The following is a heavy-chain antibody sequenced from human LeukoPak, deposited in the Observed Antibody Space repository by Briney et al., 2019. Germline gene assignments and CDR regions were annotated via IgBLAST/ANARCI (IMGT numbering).Heavy chain of an antibody. CDR3: ARGLKVGATWIYYYYGMDV. V-gene: IGHV4-34*01. J-gene: IGHJ6*02. D-gene: IGHD1-26*01. Sequence: SSETLSLTCAVYGGSFSGYYWSWIRQPPGKGLEWIGEINHSGSTNYNPSLKSRVTISVDTSKNQFSLKLSSVTAADTAVYYCARGLKVGATWIYYYYGMDVWGQGTTVTVSS. CDR1: GGSFSGYY. CDR2: INHSGST.